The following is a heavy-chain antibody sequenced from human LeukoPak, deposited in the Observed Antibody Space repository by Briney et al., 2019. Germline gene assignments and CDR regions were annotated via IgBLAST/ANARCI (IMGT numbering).Heavy chain of an antibody. CDR1: GFTFSSYA. V-gene: IGHV3-23*01. CDR3: AKDDPNYDFWSGYPLGP. D-gene: IGHD3-3*01. Sequence: GGSLRLSCAASGFTFSSYAMSWVRQAPGKGLEWVSAISGSGGSTYYADSVKGRFTISRDNSKNTLYLQMNSLRAEDTAVYYCAKDDPNYDFWSGYPLGPWGQGTLVTVSS. J-gene: IGHJ5*02. CDR2: ISGSGGST.